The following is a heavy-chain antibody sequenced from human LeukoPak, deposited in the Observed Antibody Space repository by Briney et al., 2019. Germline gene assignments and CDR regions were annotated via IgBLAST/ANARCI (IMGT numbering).Heavy chain of an antibody. CDR3: ARGDFWSGYPTY. CDR1: GFTFSSNY. D-gene: IGHD3-3*01. J-gene: IGHJ4*02. V-gene: IGHV3-53*01. Sequence: GGSLRLSCAASGFTFSSNYMSWVRQAPGKGLEWVSVIYSGGSTYYSDSVTGRFTISRDNSKNTLYLQMNSLRAEDTAVYYCARGDFWSGYPTYWGQGTLVTVSS. CDR2: IYSGGST.